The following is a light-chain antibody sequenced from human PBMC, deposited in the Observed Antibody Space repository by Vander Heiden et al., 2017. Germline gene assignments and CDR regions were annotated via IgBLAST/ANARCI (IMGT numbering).Light chain of an antibody. CDR2: DVR. CDR1: SSDVGGYNY. CDR3: SSDTITSTYV. Sequence: QSALTQPASVSGSPGQSLTISCTGTSSDVGGYNYVSWSQQHTGHALKRMLDDVRTRTAGVGNDLSCSPGNDAAPITISGLAEEDADDYYCSSDTITSTYVFGSGTKVTVL. J-gene: IGLJ1*01. V-gene: IGLV2-14*03.